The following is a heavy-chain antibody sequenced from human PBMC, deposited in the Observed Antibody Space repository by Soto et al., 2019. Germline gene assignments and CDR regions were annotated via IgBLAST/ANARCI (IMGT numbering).Heavy chain of an antibody. CDR1: GFTVSNNY. CDR2: IYSGGAT. Sequence: EVQLVESGGGLVQPGGSLRLSCAASGFTVSNNYMRWVRQAPGKGLEWVSLIYSGGATYYAASVKGRFTISRDNSKNTLYLQMNSLRAEDTAVYYCARDGTYNWVGGQGILVTVSS. D-gene: IGHD1-1*01. CDR3: ARDGTYNWV. J-gene: IGHJ4*02. V-gene: IGHV3-66*01.